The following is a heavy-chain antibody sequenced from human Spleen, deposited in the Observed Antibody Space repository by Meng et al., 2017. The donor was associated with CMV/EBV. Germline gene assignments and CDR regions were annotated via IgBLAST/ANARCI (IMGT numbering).Heavy chain of an antibody. CDR1: GFSFSGYG. J-gene: IGHJ4*02. CDR3: ARAVLTGSYGALGY. V-gene: IGHV3-30*19. D-gene: IGHD3-10*01. CDR2: ISYDGITK. Sequence: GESLKISCAASGFSFSGYGMHWVRQAPGKGLEWVAVISYDGITKYFAESVKGRFTVSRNDSTKTVNLQMNSLRPEDTAVYYCARAVLTGSYGALGYWGQGTLVTVSS.